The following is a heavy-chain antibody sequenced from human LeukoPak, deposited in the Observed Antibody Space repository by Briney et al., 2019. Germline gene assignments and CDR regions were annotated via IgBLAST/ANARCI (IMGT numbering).Heavy chain of an antibody. CDR1: GGTFSSYA. Sequence: GASVKVSCKASGGTFSSYAISWVRQAPGQGLEWMGRIIPILGIANYAQKFQGRVTITADKSTSTAYMELSSLRSEDTAVYYCARDYFDGRLLSALDYWGQGTLVTVSS. CDR2: IIPILGIA. D-gene: IGHD3-9*01. CDR3: ARDYFDGRLLSALDY. V-gene: IGHV1-69*04. J-gene: IGHJ4*02.